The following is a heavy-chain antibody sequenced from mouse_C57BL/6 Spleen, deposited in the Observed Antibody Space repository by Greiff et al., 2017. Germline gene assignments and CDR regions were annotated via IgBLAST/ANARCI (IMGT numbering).Heavy chain of an antibody. CDR3: ARGGEVRDYYAMDY. Sequence: EVKLMESGPGLVKPSQSLSLTCSVTGYSITSGYYWNWIRQFPGNKLEWMGYISYDGSNNYNPSLKNRISITRDPSKNQFFLKLNSVTNEDTATYYCARGGEVRDYYAMDYWGQGTSVTVSS. J-gene: IGHJ4*01. D-gene: IGHD2-12*01. CDR1: GYSITSGYY. V-gene: IGHV3-6*01. CDR2: ISYDGSN.